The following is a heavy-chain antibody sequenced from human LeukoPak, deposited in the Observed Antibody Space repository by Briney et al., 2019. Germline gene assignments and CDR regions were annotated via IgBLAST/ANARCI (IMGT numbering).Heavy chain of an antibody. J-gene: IGHJ4*02. CDR3: AKVYDSSGNLDY. CDR1: GFTFRTYW. CDR2: ISGSGGST. Sequence: GGSLRLSCAASGFTFRTYWMSWVRQAPGKGLEWVSAISGSGGSTYYADSVKGRFTISRDNSKNTLYLQMNSLRAEDTAVYYCAKVYDSSGNLDYWGQGTLVTVSS. V-gene: IGHV3-23*01. D-gene: IGHD3-22*01.